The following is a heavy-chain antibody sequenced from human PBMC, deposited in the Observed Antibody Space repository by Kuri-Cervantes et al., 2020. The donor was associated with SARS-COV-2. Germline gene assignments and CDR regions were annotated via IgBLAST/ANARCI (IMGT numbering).Heavy chain of an antibody. J-gene: IGHJ6*02. CDR2: ISSSGSTI. D-gene: IGHD2-2*01. V-gene: IGHV3-11*01. CDR1: GFTFSDYY. Sequence: GESLKISCAASGFTFSDYYMSWIRQAPGKGLEWASYISSSGSTIYYADSVKGRFTISRDNAKNSLYLQMNSLRAEDTAVYYCARAPPPASPRGGMDVWGQGTTVTVSS. CDR3: ARAPPPASPRGGMDV.